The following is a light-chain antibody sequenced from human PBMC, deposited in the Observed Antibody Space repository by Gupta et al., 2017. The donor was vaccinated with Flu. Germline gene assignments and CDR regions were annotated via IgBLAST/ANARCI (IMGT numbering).Light chain of an antibody. Sequence: GKLTRTLSSWYSIEGKDLHVQQQKQGPGHLMMLNSDGGRSKGNGMPGRFSGSRSGATRNLTIAGPQAEDEADYYCQAWGSGTEVFGGGTKLTVL. V-gene: IGLV4-69*01. CDR1: SWYSIEG. J-gene: IGLJ2*01. CDR2: LNSDGGR. CDR3: QAWGSGTEV.